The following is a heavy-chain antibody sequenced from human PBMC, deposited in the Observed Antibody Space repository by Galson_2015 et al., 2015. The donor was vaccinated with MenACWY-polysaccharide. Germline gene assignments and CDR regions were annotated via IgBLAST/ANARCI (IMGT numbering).Heavy chain of an antibody. CDR1: GYTFTSYD. Sequence: QSGAEVKKPGASVKVSCKASGYTFTSYDINWVRQATGQGLEWMGWMNPNSGNTGYPQKFQGRVTMTRNTSISTAYMELSSLRSEDTAVYYCARGIAQDGIAVAKVLNDYWGQGTLVTVSS. CDR2: MNPNSGNT. CDR3: ARGIAQDGIAVAKVLNDY. J-gene: IGHJ4*02. V-gene: IGHV1-8*01. D-gene: IGHD6-19*01.